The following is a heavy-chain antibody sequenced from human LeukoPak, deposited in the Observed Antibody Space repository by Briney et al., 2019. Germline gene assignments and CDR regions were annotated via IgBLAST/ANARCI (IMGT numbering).Heavy chain of an antibody. CDR3: ARAPAYCSGGSCYLYYFDY. J-gene: IGHJ4*02. CDR1: GYTFTGYF. Sequence: ASVKVSCKASGYTFTGYFMHWVRQAPGQGLEWMGWINPNSGDTNYAQKFQGRVTMTRDTSISTAYMELSRLRSDDTAVYYCARAPAYCSGGSCYLYYFDYWGQGTLVTVSS. V-gene: IGHV1-2*02. CDR2: INPNSGDT. D-gene: IGHD2-15*01.